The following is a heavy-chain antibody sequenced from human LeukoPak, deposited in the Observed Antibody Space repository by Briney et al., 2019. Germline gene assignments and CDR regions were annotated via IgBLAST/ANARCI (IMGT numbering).Heavy chain of an antibody. D-gene: IGHD3-3*01. J-gene: IGHJ3*02. V-gene: IGHV4-61*02. CDR1: GGSISSGSYY. CDR2: IYTSGST. Sequence: SQTLSLTCTVSGGSISSGSYYWSWVRQPAGKGLEWIGRIYTSGSTNYNPSLKSRVTISVDTSKNQFSLKLSSVTAADTAVYYCARDLGYDFWSGYSAFDIWGQGTMVTVSS. CDR3: ARDLGYDFWSGYSAFDI.